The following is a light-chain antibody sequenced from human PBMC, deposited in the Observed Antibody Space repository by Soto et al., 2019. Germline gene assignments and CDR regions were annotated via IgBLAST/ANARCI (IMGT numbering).Light chain of an antibody. J-gene: IGKJ1*01. CDR1: QSVSSHQ. CDR3: QQYTTSPHT. V-gene: IGKV3-20*01. CDR2: GTS. Sequence: ETVLTQSPGTLSLSPGERATLSCRASQSVSSHQLSWYQLKPGQAPRLLIYGTSNRATGIPDRFSGSGSGTHFTLTISRLEPEDFAVYYCQQYTTSPHTFGQGTKVEIK.